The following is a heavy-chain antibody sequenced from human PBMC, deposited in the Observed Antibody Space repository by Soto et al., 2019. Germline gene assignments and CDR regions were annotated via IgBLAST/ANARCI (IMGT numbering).Heavy chain of an antibody. V-gene: IGHV3-7*04. CDR3: ARDPLRYFDWLSQDPYFDY. CDR1: GFTFSSYW. D-gene: IGHD3-9*01. Sequence: GGSLRLSCAASGFTFSSYWMSWVRQAPGKGLEWVANIKQDGSEKYYVDSVKGRFTISRDNAKNSLYLQMNSLRAEDTAVYYCARDPLRYFDWLSQDPYFDYWGQGTLVTVSS. CDR2: IKQDGSEK. J-gene: IGHJ4*02.